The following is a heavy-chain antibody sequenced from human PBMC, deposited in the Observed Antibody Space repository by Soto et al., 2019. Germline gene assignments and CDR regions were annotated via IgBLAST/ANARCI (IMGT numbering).Heavy chain of an antibody. CDR2: IKQDGSHK. V-gene: IGHV3-7*01. D-gene: IGHD3-22*01. CDR1: GFTCSNYW. J-gene: IGHJ4*02. CDR3: ARGSSVYDSSGYAFDF. Sequence: EVQLVESGGGLVQPGGSLRLSCAASGFTCSNYWMSWVRQAPGKGLEWVANIKQDGSHKFYVDSVKGRFTMSRDNAENSLYLQMSSLRAEDTAVYYCARGSSVYDSSGYAFDFRGQGSLVTVSS.